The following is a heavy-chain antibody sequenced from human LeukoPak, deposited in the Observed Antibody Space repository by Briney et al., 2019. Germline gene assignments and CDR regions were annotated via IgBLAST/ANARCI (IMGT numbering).Heavy chain of an antibody. CDR1: GFTFSSYG. CDR2: ISYDGSNK. D-gene: IGHD6-19*01. V-gene: IGHV3-30*03. Sequence: PGGSLRLSCAASGFTFSSYGMHWVRQAPGKELEWVAVISYDGSNKYYADSVKGRFTISRDNSKNTLCLQMNSLRAEDTAVYYCARPGIAVAGNFDYWGQGTLVTVSS. CDR3: ARPGIAVAGNFDY. J-gene: IGHJ4*02.